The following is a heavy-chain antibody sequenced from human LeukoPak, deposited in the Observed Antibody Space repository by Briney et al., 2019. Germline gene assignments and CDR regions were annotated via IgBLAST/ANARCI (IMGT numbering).Heavy chain of an antibody. CDR1: GDSISSYY. J-gene: IGHJ4*02. CDR2: IYTSGST. Sequence: PSETLSLTCTVSGDSISSYYWSWIRQPAGKGLEWIGRIYTSGSTNYNPSLKSRVTMSVDTSKNQFSLKLSSVTAADTAVYYCARGWTYCSGGSCLYYFDYWGQGPWSPSPQ. V-gene: IGHV4-4*07. CDR3: ARGWTYCSGGSCLYYFDY. D-gene: IGHD2-15*01.